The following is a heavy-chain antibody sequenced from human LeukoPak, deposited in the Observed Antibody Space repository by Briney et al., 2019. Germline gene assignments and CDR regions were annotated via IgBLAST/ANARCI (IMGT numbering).Heavy chain of an antibody. Sequence: GASVKVSCKASGYTFTGYYMHWVRQAPGQGLEWMGWINPNSGGTNYAQKFQGRVTMTRDTSISTAYMELSRLRSDDTAVYYCARGKGYYYYYYFDSWGQGTLVTVSS. CDR1: GYTFTGYY. J-gene: IGHJ4*02. V-gene: IGHV1-2*02. CDR3: ARGKGYYYYYYFDS. CDR2: INPNSGGT. D-gene: IGHD3-22*01.